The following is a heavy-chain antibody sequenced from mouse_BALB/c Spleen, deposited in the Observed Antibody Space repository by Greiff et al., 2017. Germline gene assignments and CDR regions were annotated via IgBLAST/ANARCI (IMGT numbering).Heavy chain of an antibody. D-gene: IGHD1-1*01. CDR1: GYSITSGYS. CDR3: ARFDYGSSYWFAY. J-gene: IGHJ3*01. CDR2: IHYSGST. V-gene: IGHV3-1*02. Sequence: EVQLKESGPDLVKPSQSLSLTCTVTGYSITSGYSWPWIRQFPGNKLEWMGYIHYSGSTNYNPSLKSRISITRDTSKNQFFLQLNSVTTEDTATYYCARFDYGSSYWFAYWGQGTLVTVSA.